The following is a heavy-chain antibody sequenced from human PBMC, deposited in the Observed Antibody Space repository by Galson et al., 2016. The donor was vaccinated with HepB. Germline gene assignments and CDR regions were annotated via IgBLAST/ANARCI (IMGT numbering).Heavy chain of an antibody. CDR3: ARALPGLHAFDI. V-gene: IGHV4-4*02. CDR2: IYYIGST. CDR1: GGSISSSNW. J-gene: IGHJ3*02. D-gene: IGHD3-10*01. Sequence: TLSLTCAVSGGSISSSNWWSWVRQPPGKGLEWIGEIYYIGSTNYNPSLKSRATISVDKSKNQFSLKLSSVTAADTALYYCARALPGLHAFDIWGQGTMVTVSS.